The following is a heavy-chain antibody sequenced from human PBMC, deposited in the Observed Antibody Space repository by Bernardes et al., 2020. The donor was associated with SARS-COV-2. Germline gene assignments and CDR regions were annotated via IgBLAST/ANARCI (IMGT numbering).Heavy chain of an antibody. V-gene: IGHV3-74*01. CDR3: ARGSGNYWFDY. CDR2: INGDGSSI. Sequence: GSLRLSCTASGFTFSSYWMHWVRQAPGKGLVWVSRINGDGSSISYADSVMGRFTISRDNAKSTLYLQMNSLTAEDTAVYYCARGSGNYWFDYWGQGTLITVSS. J-gene: IGHJ4*02. CDR1: GFTFSSYW. D-gene: IGHD1-26*01.